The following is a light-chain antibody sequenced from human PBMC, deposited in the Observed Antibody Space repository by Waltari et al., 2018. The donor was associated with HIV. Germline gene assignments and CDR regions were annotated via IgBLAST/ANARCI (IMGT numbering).Light chain of an antibody. V-gene: IGLV2-14*03. Sequence: QSALAQPASVAGSPGQSITISCTGSISDIGLYDFVSWYQQYPGMAPRLLIFSVSSRPSGISDRFSGFKSHNTATLTISDLQPEDEADYYCSSLTLTHSVLFGGGTRLTVL. CDR3: SSLTLTHSVL. CDR2: SVS. CDR1: ISDIGLYDF. J-gene: IGLJ3*02.